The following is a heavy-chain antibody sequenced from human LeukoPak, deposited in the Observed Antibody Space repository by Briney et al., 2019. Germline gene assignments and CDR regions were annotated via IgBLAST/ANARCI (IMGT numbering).Heavy chain of an antibody. CDR3: AAVLSGGSGSYDY. CDR2: IVVGSGNT. Sequence: SVKVSCKASGFTFTSSAAQWVRQARGQRLEWIGWIVVGSGNTNYAQKFQERVTITRDMSTSTAYMELSSLRSEDTAVYYCAAVLSGGSGSYDYWGQGTLVTVSS. D-gene: IGHD1-26*01. V-gene: IGHV1-58*01. CDR1: GFTFTSSA. J-gene: IGHJ4*02.